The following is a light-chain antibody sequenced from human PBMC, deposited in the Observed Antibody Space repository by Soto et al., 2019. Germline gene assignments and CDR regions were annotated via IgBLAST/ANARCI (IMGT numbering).Light chain of an antibody. CDR1: ETISAD. CDR3: QQYNKWPPDYT. J-gene: IGKJ3*01. Sequence: ISMTQSPPTLSVSPGGRVTLSCEASETISADLAWYHHRPGQAPRLLIYAASTRAPGVPARFSGSGSGTDFTLAIANLQPEDFAVYYCQQYNKWPPDYTFGPGTKVDIK. CDR2: AAS. V-gene: IGKV3-15*01.